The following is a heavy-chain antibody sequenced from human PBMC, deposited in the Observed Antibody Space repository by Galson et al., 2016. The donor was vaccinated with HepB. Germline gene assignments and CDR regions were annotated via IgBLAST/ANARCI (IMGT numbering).Heavy chain of an antibody. Sequence: SLRLSCAASGFSFTNTWMNWVRQAPGKGLEWVGRIKSRSDGGAIEYAAPVKGRFTIARDDSKNTLYLQMNSLKTEDTALYYCTTDLGAPRRSSGSSGYYYGPLGYWGQGPLVTVSS. D-gene: IGHD3-22*01. CDR1: GFSFTNTW. CDR3: TTDLGAPRRSSGSSGYYYGPLGY. CDR2: IKSRSDGGAI. V-gene: IGHV3-15*07. J-gene: IGHJ4*02.